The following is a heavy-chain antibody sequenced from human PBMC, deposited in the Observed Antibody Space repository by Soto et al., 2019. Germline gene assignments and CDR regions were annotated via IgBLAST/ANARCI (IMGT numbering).Heavy chain of an antibody. D-gene: IGHD2-15*01. V-gene: IGHV1-18*04. CDR1: GNPFISYA. CDR3: VWACTGGSRSDY. Sequence: QVRLVQSGAELKKPGASVKVSCKASGNPFISYAISWVRQAPGQGLEWMGRFSVYNGNTIYAQKCHVRLTGTTDTSTTTAYMELLSPTSADTAVYYCVWACTGGSRSDYWGQGTLVTVSS. CDR2: FSVYNGNT. J-gene: IGHJ4*02.